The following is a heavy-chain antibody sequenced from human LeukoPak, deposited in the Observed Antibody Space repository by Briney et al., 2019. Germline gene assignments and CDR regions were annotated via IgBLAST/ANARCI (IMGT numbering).Heavy chain of an antibody. J-gene: IGHJ6*03. D-gene: IGHD1-1*01. CDR1: GHSISSGYY. CDR2: IYHSGST. CDR3: TRGPGYARYMGV. Sequence: SETLSLTCTVSGHSISSGYYWAWVRPAPGKGLEWIGSIYHSGSTYYGPALKSRVTISLDTSKNQFSLKLSSVTAADTAVYYCTRGPGYARYMGVWGKGTTVTVSS. V-gene: IGHV4-38-2*02.